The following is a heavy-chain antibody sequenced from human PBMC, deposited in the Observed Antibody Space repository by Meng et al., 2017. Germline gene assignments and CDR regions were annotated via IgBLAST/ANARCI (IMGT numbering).Heavy chain of an antibody. CDR3: VRGSGSYSS. CDR2: ISSSSTYK. V-gene: IGHV3-21*01. J-gene: IGHJ5*02. D-gene: IGHD1-26*01. Sequence: EVQLVESGGGLVKPGGSPRLSCAASGFTFTTSTMNWVRQAPGKGLEWVSSISSSSTYKYYADSVKGRFTISRDDPNNSLYVQMNSLTAGDTAVYYCVRGSGSYSSWGQGTLVTVSS. CDR1: GFTFTTST.